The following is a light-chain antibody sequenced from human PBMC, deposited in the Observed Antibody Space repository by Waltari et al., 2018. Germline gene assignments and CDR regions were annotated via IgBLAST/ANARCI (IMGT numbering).Light chain of an antibody. CDR1: LSVFCQAITKSY. J-gene: IGKJ4*01. V-gene: IGKV4-1*01. Sequence: DIVMTQSPESLALSLGERATINCQSSLSVFCQAITKSYVCWYQQKPGQPPRLLIYGASSRESGVPDRFSSSGSGTYFTLTISRLQAEYVALYYCQQYYNSPLTFGGGTKVEIK. CDR3: QQYYNSPLT. CDR2: GAS.